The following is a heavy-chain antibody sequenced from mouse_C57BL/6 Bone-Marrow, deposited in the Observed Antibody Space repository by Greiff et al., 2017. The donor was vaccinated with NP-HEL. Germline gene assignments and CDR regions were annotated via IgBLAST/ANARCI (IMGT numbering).Heavy chain of an antibody. CDR3: AGYKDYGSSHYYAMDY. CDR2: IRNKANGYTT. Sequence: EVHLVESGGGLVQPGGSLSLSCAASGFTFTDYYMSWVRQPPGKALEWLGFIRNKANGYTTEYSASVKGRFTISRENSQSILYLQMNALRAEDSATYYCAGYKDYGSSHYYAMDYWGQGTSVTVSS. J-gene: IGHJ4*01. CDR1: GFTFTDYY. D-gene: IGHD1-1*01. V-gene: IGHV7-3*01.